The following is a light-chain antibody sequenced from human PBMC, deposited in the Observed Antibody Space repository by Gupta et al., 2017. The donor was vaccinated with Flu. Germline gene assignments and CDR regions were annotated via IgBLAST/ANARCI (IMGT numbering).Light chain of an antibody. CDR1: SSDVGGYDF. Sequence: QSALTPPASVSGSPGQSITISCTGTSSDVGGYDFVSWYQQHPGKAPKLLIYDVSNRPSGVSSRFSGSKSGNTASLTISGLQAEDETDYYCSSYTSSDIFYVFGTGTKVTVL. CDR3: SSYTSSDIFYV. V-gene: IGLV2-14*03. J-gene: IGLJ1*01. CDR2: DVS.